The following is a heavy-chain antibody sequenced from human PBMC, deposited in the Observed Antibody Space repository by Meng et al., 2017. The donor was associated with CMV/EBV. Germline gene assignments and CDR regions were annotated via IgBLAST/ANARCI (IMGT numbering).Heavy chain of an antibody. CDR3: AREEDYYGMDV. CDR2: IRYDGSNK. Sequence: GESLKISCAASGFTFSSYGMHWVRQAPGKGLEWVAFIRYDGSNKYYADSVKGRFTISRDNAKNSLYLQMNSLRAEDTAVYYCAREEDYYGMDVWGQGTTVTVSS. J-gene: IGHJ6*02. CDR1: GFTFSSYG. V-gene: IGHV3-30*02.